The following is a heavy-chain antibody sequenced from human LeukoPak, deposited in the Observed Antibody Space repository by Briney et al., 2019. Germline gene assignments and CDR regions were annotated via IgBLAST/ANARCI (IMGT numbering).Heavy chain of an antibody. CDR1: GFTFSSYE. Sequence: GGSLRLSCAASGFTFSSYEMNWVRLAPGKGLEWVSYISSSGSTIYNADSVKGRFTISRDNAKNSLYLQMNSLRAEDTAVYYCGRFIDIVVVPAAVSGLGYFDYWGQGTLVTVSS. CDR2: ISSSGSTI. D-gene: IGHD2-2*01. CDR3: GRFIDIVVVPAAVSGLGYFDY. V-gene: IGHV3-48*03. J-gene: IGHJ4*02.